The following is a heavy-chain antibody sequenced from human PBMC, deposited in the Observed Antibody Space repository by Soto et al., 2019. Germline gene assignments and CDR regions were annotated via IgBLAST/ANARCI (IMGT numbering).Heavy chain of an antibody. V-gene: IGHV3-33*01. D-gene: IGHD3-16*01. CDR3: ARVGASYYFDH. CDR1: GFTFSSYG. Sequence: GGSLRLSCAASGFTFSSYGMHWVRQAPGKGLEWVAVLWSYWSTGTNEYYADSVKGRFTISRDNSKNMLYLQMNSLRGEDTAVYYCARVGASYYFDHWGPGTMVTVYS. J-gene: IGHJ4*02. CDR2: LWSYWSTGTNE.